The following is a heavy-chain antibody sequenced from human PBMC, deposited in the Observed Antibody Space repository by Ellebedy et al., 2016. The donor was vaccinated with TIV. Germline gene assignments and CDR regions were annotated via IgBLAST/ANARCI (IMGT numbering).Heavy chain of an antibody. CDR3: ARSPRLVKTLYFDY. CDR2: IIPIFGTA. D-gene: IGHD3-9*01. Sequence: ASVKVSCKASGGTFSSYAISWVRQAPGQGLEWMGGIIPIFGTANYAQKFQGRVTITADESTSTAYMELSSLRSEDTAVYYCARSPRLVKTLYFDYWGQGTLVTVSS. J-gene: IGHJ4*02. V-gene: IGHV1-69*13. CDR1: GGTFSSYA.